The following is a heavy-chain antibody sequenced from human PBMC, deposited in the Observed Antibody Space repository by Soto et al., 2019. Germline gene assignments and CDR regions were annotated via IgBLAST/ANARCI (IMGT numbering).Heavy chain of an antibody. CDR3: ARDSRIAVAGYYGMDV. D-gene: IGHD6-19*01. CDR2: ISAYNGNT. V-gene: IGHV1-18*04. J-gene: IGHJ6*02. CDR1: GYTFTSYG. Sequence: GPSVKVSCKASGYTFTSYGISWVRQAPGQGFEWMGWISAYNGNTNYAQKLQGRVTMTTDTSTSTAYMELRSLRSDDTAVYYCARDSRIAVAGYYGMDVWGQGTTVTVSS.